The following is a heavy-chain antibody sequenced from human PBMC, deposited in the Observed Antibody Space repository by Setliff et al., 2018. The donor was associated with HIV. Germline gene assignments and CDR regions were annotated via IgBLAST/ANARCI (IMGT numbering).Heavy chain of an antibody. CDR3: ARVGGQWLSGYYYYYAMDV. Sequence: PSETQSLTCAVYGGSFSGHYWSWIRQSPGKGLEWIGEINHSGSTKYNPSLKSRVTISVDTSKNQFSLKLRSVTAADTAVYYCARVGGQWLSGYYYYYAMDVWGQGTTVTVSS. D-gene: IGHD6-19*01. V-gene: IGHV4-34*01. J-gene: IGHJ6*02. CDR1: GGSFSGHY. CDR2: INHSGST.